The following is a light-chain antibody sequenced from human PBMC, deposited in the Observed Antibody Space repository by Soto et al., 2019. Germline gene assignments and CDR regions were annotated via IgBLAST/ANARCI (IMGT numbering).Light chain of an antibody. CDR2: DAS. V-gene: IGKV1-5*01. J-gene: IGKJ1*01. Sequence: DIQMTQSPSTLSASVGDRVTITCRASQSISSWLAWYQQKPVKAPKLLTYDASSLESGVPSRFSGSGSGTEFTLTISSLQPDDFATYYCQQYNSYSWTFGQGTKVDIK. CDR3: QQYNSYSWT. CDR1: QSISSW.